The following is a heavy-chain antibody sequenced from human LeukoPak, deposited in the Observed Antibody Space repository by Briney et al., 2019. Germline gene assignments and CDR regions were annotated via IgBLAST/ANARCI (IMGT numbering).Heavy chain of an antibody. J-gene: IGHJ3*02. CDR3: ARDWDYVDAFDI. D-gene: IGHD4-17*01. CDR2: ISGSGGST. Sequence: PGGSLRLSCAASGFTFSSYAMSWVRQAPGKGLEWVSAISGSGGSTYYADSVKGRFTISRDNSKNTLYLQMNSLRAEDTAVYYCARDWDYVDAFDIWGQGTMVTVSS. V-gene: IGHV3-23*01. CDR1: GFTFSSYA.